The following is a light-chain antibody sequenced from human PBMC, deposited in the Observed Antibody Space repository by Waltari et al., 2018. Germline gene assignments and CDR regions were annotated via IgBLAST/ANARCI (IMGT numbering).Light chain of an antibody. CDR2: KAS. Sequence: DIQITQSPSTLSASVGDRVTITCRASQSISSWLAWYQRKPGEAPTLLIYKASTLESGVPSRFSGSGSGTEFSLSISSLQPNDFATYYCQQYSSFSTFGQGTKLEIK. J-gene: IGKJ2*01. V-gene: IGKV1-5*03. CDR3: QQYSSFST. CDR1: QSISSW.